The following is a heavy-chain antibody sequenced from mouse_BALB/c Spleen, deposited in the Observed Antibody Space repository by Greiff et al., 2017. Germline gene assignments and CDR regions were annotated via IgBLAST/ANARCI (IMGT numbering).Heavy chain of an antibody. J-gene: IGHJ1*01. CDR3: ARQGGNSYNWYFDV. V-gene: IGHV5-6*01. Sequence: EVMLVESGGDLVKPGGSLKLSCAASGFTFSSYGMSWVRQTPDKRLEWVATISSGGSYTYYPDSVKGRFTISRDNAKNTLYLQMSSLKSEDTAMYYCARQGGNSYNWYFDVWGAGTTVTVSS. CDR1: GFTFSSYG. D-gene: IGHD2-1*01. CDR2: ISSGGSYT.